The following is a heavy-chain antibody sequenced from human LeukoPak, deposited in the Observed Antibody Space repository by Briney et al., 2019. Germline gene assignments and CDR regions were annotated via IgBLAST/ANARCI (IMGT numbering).Heavy chain of an antibody. CDR1: GFTFDDYA. Sequence: GGSLRLSCAASGFTFDDYAMHWVRQAPGEGLEWVSGISWNSGSIGYADSVKGRFTISRDNAKNSLYLQMNSLRAEDTALYYCAKDLDDSSGLFDYWGKGTLVTVSS. J-gene: IGHJ4*02. V-gene: IGHV3-9*01. D-gene: IGHD3-22*01. CDR2: ISWNSGSI. CDR3: AKDLDDSSGLFDY.